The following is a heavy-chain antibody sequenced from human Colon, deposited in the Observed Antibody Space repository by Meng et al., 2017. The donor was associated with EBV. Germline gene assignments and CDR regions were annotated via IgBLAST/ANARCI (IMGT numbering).Heavy chain of an antibody. CDR2: IYHSGST. CDR1: GGSISSVYW. J-gene: IGHJ4*02. CDR3: ARGGYYSFDY. D-gene: IGHD5-18*01. V-gene: IGHV4-4*02. Sequence: QLPLEESGRGLVEPSAPLSLTFAVAGGSISSVYWWTWVRQSPGKGLEWIGEIYHSGSTNYNPSLKSRVTISVDKSKNQFSLKLTSVTAADTAVYYCARGGYYSFDYWGQRTLVTVSS.